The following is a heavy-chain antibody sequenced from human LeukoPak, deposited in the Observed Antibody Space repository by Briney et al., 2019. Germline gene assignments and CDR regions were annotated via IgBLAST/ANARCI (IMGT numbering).Heavy chain of an antibody. CDR2: ISYSGGST. V-gene: IGHV3-23*01. CDR3: AKDRRLPWDYFDS. J-gene: IGHJ4*02. D-gene: IGHD5-18*01. Sequence: GGSLRLSCVATGFTFTNYAMSWFCQAPGKGLEWVSAISYSGGSTYYADSVKGRFTISRDDSKNTLYLQMNSLRAEDTAIYYCAKDRRLPWDYFDSWGQGTLVTVSS. CDR1: GFTFTNYA.